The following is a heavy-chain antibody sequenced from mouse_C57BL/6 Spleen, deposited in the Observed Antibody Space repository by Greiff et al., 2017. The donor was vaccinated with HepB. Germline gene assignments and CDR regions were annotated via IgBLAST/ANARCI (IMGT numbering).Heavy chain of an antibody. J-gene: IGHJ2*01. D-gene: IGHD1-1*01. V-gene: IGHV1-69*01. CDR1: GYTFTSYW. CDR3: ARRGNGSSDY. Sequence: QVQLQQPGAELVMPGASVKLSCKASGYTFTSYWMHWVKQRPGQGLEWIGEIDPSDSYTNYNQKFKGKSTLTVDKSSSTAYMQLSSLTSEDSPVYYCARRGNGSSDYWGQGTTLTVSS. CDR2: IDPSDSYT.